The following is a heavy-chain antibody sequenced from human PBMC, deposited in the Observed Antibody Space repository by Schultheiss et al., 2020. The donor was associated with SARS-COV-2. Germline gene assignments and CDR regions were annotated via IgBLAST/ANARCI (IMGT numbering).Heavy chain of an antibody. CDR3: ASLWAGIAAV. J-gene: IGHJ4*02. Sequence: SVKVSCKASGGTFSSYAISWVRQAPGQGLEWMGRIIPIFGIANYAQKFQGRVTITADKSTSTAYMELSSLRSEDTAVYYCASLWAGIAAVWGQGTLVTVSS. D-gene: IGHD6-25*01. V-gene: IGHV1-69*04. CDR1: GGTFSSYA. CDR2: IIPIFGIA.